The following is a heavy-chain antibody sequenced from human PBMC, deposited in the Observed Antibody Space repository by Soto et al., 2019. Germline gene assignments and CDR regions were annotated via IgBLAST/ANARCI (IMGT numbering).Heavy chain of an antibody. CDR2: ISSSSSTI. J-gene: IGHJ5*02. D-gene: IGHD6-19*01. V-gene: IGHV3-48*01. CDR3: AREGSSDSNGLNCFDP. CDR1: GFTFSSYS. Sequence: GGSLSLSCAASGFTFSSYSMNWVRQAPGKGLEWVSYISSSSSTIYYADSVKGRFTISRDNAKNSLYLQMNSLRAEDTAVYYCAREGSSDSNGLNCFDPWGEGT.